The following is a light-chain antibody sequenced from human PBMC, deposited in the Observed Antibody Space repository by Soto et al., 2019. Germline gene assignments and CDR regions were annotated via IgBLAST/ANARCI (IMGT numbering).Light chain of an antibody. J-gene: IGKJ3*01. CDR1: QSITKY. V-gene: IGKV1-39*01. Sequence: DIQMTQSPSSLSASVGDRVTITCRASQSITKYLNWYQHKPGKAPKLLVYAASSLQSGVQSRFSGSGSGTDFTLTISSQQPEDFASYFCQQSHNMPFTFGPGTKVDIK. CDR3: QQSHNMPFT. CDR2: AAS.